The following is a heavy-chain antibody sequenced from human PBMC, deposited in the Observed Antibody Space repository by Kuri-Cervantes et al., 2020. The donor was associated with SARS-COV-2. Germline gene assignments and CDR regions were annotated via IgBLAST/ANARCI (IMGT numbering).Heavy chain of an antibody. J-gene: IGHJ6*02. V-gene: IGHV3-48*02. Sequence: GESLKISCATSGFTFSSYSMNWVRQAPGKRLEWVSYISSSSSTIYYADSVKGRFTISRDNAKNSLYLQMNSLRDEDTAVYYCARDGIITISYYYYYGMDVWGQGTTVTVSS. CDR2: ISSSSSTI. CDR1: GFTFSSYS. D-gene: IGHD3-9*01. CDR3: ARDGIITISYYYYYGMDV.